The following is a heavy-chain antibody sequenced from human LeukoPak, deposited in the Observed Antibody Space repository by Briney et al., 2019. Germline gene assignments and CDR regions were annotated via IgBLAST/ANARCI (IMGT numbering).Heavy chain of an antibody. CDR2: ISGTGDSP. Sequence: PGGSLRLSCAASGFTFRSYAMNWVRQAPGKGLEWVSAISGTGDSPHYADSVKGRFTISRDNSKNTLYLQMNSLRAEDTAFHYCAKDIGWFDPWGQGTLVTVSS. CDR3: AKDIGWFDP. CDR1: GFTFRSYA. J-gene: IGHJ5*02. V-gene: IGHV3-23*01.